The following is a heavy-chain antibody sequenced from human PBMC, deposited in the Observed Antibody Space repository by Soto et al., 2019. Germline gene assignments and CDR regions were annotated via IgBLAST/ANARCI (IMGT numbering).Heavy chain of an antibody. D-gene: IGHD3-10*01. J-gene: IGHJ4*02. CDR1: GLTFNNQG. V-gene: IGHV3-23*01. CDR2: GRGRGERT. Sequence: EVQLLDFGGGLVQPGGSLRLSCSASGLTFNNQGMSWVRQAPGKGLEWVAAGRGRGERTYYAESVKGRFTISRATSKSTLYLQMNSLRAEDTAIYYCAQGCFGELLVPNWGQGTLVSVSS. CDR3: AQGCFGELLVPN.